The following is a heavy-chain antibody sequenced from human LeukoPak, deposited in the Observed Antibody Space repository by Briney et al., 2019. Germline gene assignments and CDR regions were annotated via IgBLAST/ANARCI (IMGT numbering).Heavy chain of an antibody. CDR2: INTNTGHP. J-gene: IGHJ4*02. D-gene: IGHD5-24*01. Sequence: ASVKVSCKASGYTFNSHAMNWVRQAPGQGLEWVGWINTNTGHPTYAQGVTGRLVPSLDTSVSTAYLQISSLKAEDTAVYYWARRAGYGIWYWGQGTLVTVSS. CDR1: GYTFNSHA. CDR3: ARRAGYGIWY. V-gene: IGHV7-4-1*02.